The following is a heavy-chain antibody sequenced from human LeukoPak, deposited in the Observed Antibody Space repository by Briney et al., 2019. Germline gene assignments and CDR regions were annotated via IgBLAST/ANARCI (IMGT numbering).Heavy chain of an antibody. J-gene: IGHJ3*02. D-gene: IGHD6-13*01. V-gene: IGHV3-43D*03. CDR1: GFTFDDYA. Sequence: GGSLRLSCAASGFTFDDYAMHWVRQAPGKGLEWASLISWDGGSTYYADSVRGRFTISRDNSKNSLYLQMNSLRAEDTALYYCAKDMDSSPRAFDIWGQGTMVTVSS. CDR3: AKDMDSSPRAFDI. CDR2: ISWDGGST.